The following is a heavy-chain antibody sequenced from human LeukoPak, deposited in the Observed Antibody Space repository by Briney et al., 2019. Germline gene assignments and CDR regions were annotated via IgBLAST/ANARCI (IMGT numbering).Heavy chain of an antibody. CDR2: INPNTGGT. J-gene: IGHJ3*02. V-gene: IGHV1-2*02. CDR1: GYTFTGYY. D-gene: IGHD3-3*01. Sequence: ASVKVSCKSSGYTFTGYYLHWVRQAPGQGLEWMGWINPNTGGTTYAEKVQGRVTMTRGTSISTAYMELNRLRSDDTAMYFCARGYDFWSAPDAFDIWGQGTMVTVSS. CDR3: ARGYDFWSAPDAFDI.